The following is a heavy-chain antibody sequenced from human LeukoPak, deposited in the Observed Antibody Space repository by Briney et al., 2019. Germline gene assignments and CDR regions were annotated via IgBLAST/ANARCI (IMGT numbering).Heavy chain of an antibody. Sequence: SVKVSCKASGGAFSSYAISWVRQAPGQGLEWMGRIIPIFGTANYAQKFQGRVTITTDESTSTAYMELSSLRSEDTAVYYCALLPGDDFDYWGQGTLVTVSS. D-gene: IGHD3-10*01. J-gene: IGHJ4*02. CDR3: ALLPGDDFDY. V-gene: IGHV1-69*05. CDR2: IIPIFGTA. CDR1: GGAFSSYA.